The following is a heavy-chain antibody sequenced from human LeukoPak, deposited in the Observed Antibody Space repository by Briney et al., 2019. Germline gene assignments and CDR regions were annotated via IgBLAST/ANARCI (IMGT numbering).Heavy chain of an antibody. CDR1: GFTVSSQY. CDR3: ARSIAAAEV. J-gene: IGHJ4*02. V-gene: IGHV3-66*02. CDR2: IYSGGST. Sequence: PGGCLRLSCAPYGFTVSSQYISSVRQAPGKGLEWVSVIYSGGSTYYADSVKGRFTNSRDNSKNTLYIQMNSLRAEDTAVYYCARSIAAAEVWGQGTLVTVSS. D-gene: IGHD6-13*01.